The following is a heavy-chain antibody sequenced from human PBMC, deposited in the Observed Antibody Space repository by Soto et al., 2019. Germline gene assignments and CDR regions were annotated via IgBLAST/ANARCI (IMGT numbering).Heavy chain of an antibody. V-gene: IGHV4-34*01. J-gene: IGHJ6*02. CDR2: INPGGST. Sequence: SETLSLTCGVFGGPFNGFYWSWIRQPPGKGLEWIGEINPGGSTHYNPSLRSRLTLSADTSRNQFSLRLSSVTAADTAVYYCTRLRWLQPPTRPDQYYYGMDVWGPGTTVTVYS. CDR3: TRLRWLQPPTRPDQYYYGMDV. D-gene: IGHD6-19*01. CDR1: GGPFNGFY.